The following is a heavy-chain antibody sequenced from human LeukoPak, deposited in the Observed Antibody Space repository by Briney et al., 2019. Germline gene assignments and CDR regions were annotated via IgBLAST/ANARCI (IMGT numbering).Heavy chain of an antibody. CDR2: IGPGPSHT. D-gene: IGHD3-10*02. CDR3: ARDYVTMAPDY. V-gene: IGHV3-21*01. CDR1: GFTFNTYG. J-gene: IGHJ4*02. Sequence: GGSLTLSCAASGFTFNTYGMSWVRQAPGKGLEWLSYIGPGPSHTYYADSMRGRFVISRDAAKSSLYLQMSRLRAEDTAVYYCARDYVTMAPDYGGLGTLVTVPS.